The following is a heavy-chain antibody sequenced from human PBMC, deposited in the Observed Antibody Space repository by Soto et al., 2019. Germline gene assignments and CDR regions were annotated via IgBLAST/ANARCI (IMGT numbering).Heavy chain of an antibody. Sequence: EVQLLESGGGLVQPGGSLRLSCAASKLPFSSYAMSWVRQAPGKGLEWVSAVSAGGERKYYADSAKGRFTVSRDNSKKTLSLQMSSLRGEHTDLYFCAKAHMITYGGGIGLGWYFDHWGRGTLVSVSS. J-gene: IGHJ2*01. CDR1: KLPFSSYA. CDR3: AKAHMITYGGGIGLGWYFDH. CDR2: VSAGGERK. D-gene: IGHD3-16*02. V-gene: IGHV3-23*01.